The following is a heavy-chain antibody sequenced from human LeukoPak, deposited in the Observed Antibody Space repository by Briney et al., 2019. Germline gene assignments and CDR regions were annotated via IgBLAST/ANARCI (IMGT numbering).Heavy chain of an antibody. CDR3: ERHHESYKYYGDYLNCFDP. CDR2: INPNSGGT. CDR1: GYTFTGYY. D-gene: IGHD4-17*01. J-gene: IGHJ5*02. V-gene: IGHV1-2*06. Sequence: ASVKVSCKASGYTFTGYYIHWVRQAPGQGLEWKGRINPNSGGTNYTQKFQGRVTMTRDTSISTAYMELRRLTSDDTAVYYCERHHESYKYYGDYLNCFDPWGQGTLVTVSS.